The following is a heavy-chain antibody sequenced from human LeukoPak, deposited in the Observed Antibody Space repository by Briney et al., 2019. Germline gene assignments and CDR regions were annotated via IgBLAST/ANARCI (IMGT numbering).Heavy chain of an antibody. CDR2: ISAYNGNT. V-gene: IGHV1-18*01. CDR3: ARDAEDIVVVVAANNWFDP. CDR1: GYTFTSYG. D-gene: IGHD2-15*01. J-gene: IGHJ5*02. Sequence: ASVKVSCKASGYTFTSYGISWVRQAPGQGLEWMGWISAYNGNTNYAQKLQGRVTMTTDTSTSTAYMELRSLRSDDTAVYYCARDAEDIVVVVAANNWFDPWGKGTLVTVSS.